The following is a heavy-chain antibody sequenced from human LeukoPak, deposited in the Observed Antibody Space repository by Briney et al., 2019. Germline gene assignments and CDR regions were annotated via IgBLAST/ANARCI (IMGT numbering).Heavy chain of an antibody. V-gene: IGHV4-34*01. CDR1: GGSFSGYY. D-gene: IGHD3-3*01. Sequence: SETLSLTCAVYGGSFSGYYWSWIRQPPGKGLGWIGEINHSGGTNYNPSLKSRVTISVDTSKNQFSLKLSSVTAADTAVYYCALIFGVVIGSWFDPWGQGTLVTVSS. CDR2: INHSGGT. CDR3: ALIFGVVIGSWFDP. J-gene: IGHJ5*02.